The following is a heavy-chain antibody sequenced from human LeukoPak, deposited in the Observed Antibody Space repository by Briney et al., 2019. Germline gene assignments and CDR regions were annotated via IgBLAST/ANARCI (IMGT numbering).Heavy chain of an antibody. CDR2: MNPNSGNT. CDR1: GYTFTIYD. D-gene: IGHD5-12*01. CDR3: ARGRDSGYLWYYYYMDV. V-gene: IGHV1-8*01. J-gene: IGHJ6*03. Sequence: WASVTVSFKSSGYTFTIYDINWVRQATGQGLEWMGWMNPNSGNTGYAQKFQGRVTMTRNTSISTAYMELSSLRSEDTAVYYCARGRDSGYLWYYYYMDVWGKGTTVTVSS.